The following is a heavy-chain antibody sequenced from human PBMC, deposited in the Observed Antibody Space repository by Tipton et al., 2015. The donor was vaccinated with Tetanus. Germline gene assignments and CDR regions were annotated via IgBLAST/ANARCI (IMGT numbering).Heavy chain of an antibody. CDR1: GGSISSSSYY. CDR3: ARLPPYDFWSGYRSNWFDP. Sequence: LRLSCTVSGGSISSSSYYWGWIRQLPGKGLEWIGSIYYSGSTYYNPSLKSRVTISVDTSKNQFSLKLSSVTAADTAVYYCARLPPYDFWSGYRSNWFDPWGQGTLVTVSS. CDR2: IYYSGST. V-gene: IGHV4-39*01. J-gene: IGHJ5*02. D-gene: IGHD3-3*01.